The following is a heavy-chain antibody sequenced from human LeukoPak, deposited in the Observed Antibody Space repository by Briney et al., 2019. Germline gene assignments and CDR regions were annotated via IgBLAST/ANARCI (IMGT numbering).Heavy chain of an antibody. D-gene: IGHD2-2*01. J-gene: IGHJ5*02. V-gene: IGHV7-4-1*02. CDR3: ARDCYPGPPAAIPNWFDP. Sequence: ASVKVSCKASGYTFTSYAMNWVRQAPGQGLEWMGWINTNTGNPTYAQGFTGRFVFSLDTSVSTAYLQISSLKAEDTAVYYCARDCYPGPPAAIPNWFDPWGQGTLVTVSS. CDR1: GYTFTSYA. CDR2: INTNTGNP.